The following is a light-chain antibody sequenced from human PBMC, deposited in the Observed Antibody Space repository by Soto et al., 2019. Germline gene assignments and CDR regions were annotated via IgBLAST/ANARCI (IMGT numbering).Light chain of an antibody. V-gene: IGKV3-11*01. CDR2: DAS. CDR3: QQRSNWPPWT. CDR1: QSINGY. Sequence: EIVLTQSPATLSLSPGERATLSCRASQSINGYLAWYQHKPGQAPRLLIDDASNRATGIPARFSGSGSGTDFTLTISSLEPEDFALYYCQQRSNWPPWTFGQGTKVEIK. J-gene: IGKJ1*01.